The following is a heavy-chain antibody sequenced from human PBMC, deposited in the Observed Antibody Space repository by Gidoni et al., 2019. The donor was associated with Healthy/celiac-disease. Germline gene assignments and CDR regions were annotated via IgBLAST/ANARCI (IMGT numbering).Heavy chain of an antibody. V-gene: IGHV4-59*08. CDR1: GGSISSYY. CDR2: IYYSGST. D-gene: IGHD3-10*01. CDR3: ARLAGEFGEAKNWFDP. J-gene: IGHJ5*02. Sequence: QVQLQESGPGLVKPSETLSLTCTVSGGSISSYYWSWIRQPPGKGLEWIGYIYYSGSTNYNPSLKSRVTISVDTSKNQFSLKLSSVTAADTAVYYCARLAGEFGEAKNWFDPWGQGTLVTVSS.